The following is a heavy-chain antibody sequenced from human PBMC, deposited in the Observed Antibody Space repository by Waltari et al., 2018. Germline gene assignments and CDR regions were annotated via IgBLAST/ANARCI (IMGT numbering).Heavy chain of an antibody. D-gene: IGHD3-22*01. CDR3: ARLRVSSGSFFPDY. V-gene: IGHV4-30-4*01. CDR1: GGSVSSTDHY. CDR2: IYHSGTT. Sequence: QVRLQESGPGLVKPSQTLSLTCTVSGGSVSSTDHYWSWGRQPPGKDLEWMGYIYHSGTTYFNPSLKSRVVMSVDASANQFSLKLTSVTAADTAVYYCARLRVSSGSFFPDYWGQGTVVTVSS. J-gene: IGHJ4*02.